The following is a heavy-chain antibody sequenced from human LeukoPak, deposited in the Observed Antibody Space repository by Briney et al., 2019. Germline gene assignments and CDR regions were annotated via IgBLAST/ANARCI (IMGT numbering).Heavy chain of an antibody. D-gene: IGHD6-19*01. CDR3: ARSPWQWLATYYYYYGMDV. J-gene: IGHJ6*02. CDR2: MNPNSGNT. V-gene: IGHV1-8*01. Sequence: GASVKVSCKASGYTFTCYDINWVRQATGQGLEWMGWMNPNSGNTGYAQKFQGRVTMTRNTSISTAYMELSSLRSEDTAVYYCARSPWQWLATYYYYYGMDVWGQGTTVTVSS. CDR1: GYTFTCYD.